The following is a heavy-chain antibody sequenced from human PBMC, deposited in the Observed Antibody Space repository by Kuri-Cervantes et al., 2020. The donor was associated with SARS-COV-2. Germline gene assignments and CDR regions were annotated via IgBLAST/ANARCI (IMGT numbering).Heavy chain of an antibody. CDR1: GYTFTSYG. Sequence: ASVKVSCKASGYTFTSYGISWGRQAPGQGLEWMGWISAYNGNTNYAQKLQGRVTMTTDTSTSTAYMGLRSLRSDDTAVYYCARGVQLWLSDRPVNPVRYGMDVWGQGTTVTVSS. V-gene: IGHV1-18*04. CDR3: ARGVQLWLSDRPVNPVRYGMDV. J-gene: IGHJ6*02. D-gene: IGHD5-18*01. CDR2: ISAYNGNT.